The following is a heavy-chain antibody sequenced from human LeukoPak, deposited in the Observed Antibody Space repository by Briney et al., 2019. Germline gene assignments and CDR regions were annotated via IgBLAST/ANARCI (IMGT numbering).Heavy chain of an antibody. Sequence: GSLCPSPATSGFNLSVFPFACGLQAPGKGLQWVANINRDGTEKHFLDSVEGRFTISRDNAKKSLSLLMNSLRPQDTAVYFCGSWYGYFQYWGQGTLVTVSS. V-gene: IGHV3-7*02. D-gene: IGHD6-13*01. CDR3: GSWYGYFQY. J-gene: IGHJ4*02. CDR2: INRDGTEK. CDR1: GFNLSVFP.